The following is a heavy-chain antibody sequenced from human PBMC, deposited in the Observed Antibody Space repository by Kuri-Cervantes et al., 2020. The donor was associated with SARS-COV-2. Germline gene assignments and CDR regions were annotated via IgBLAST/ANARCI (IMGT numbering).Heavy chain of an antibody. CDR1: GDTFTSYA. J-gene: IGHJ6*02. D-gene: IGHD5-12*01. V-gene: IGHV1-69*04. CDR3: ARDFLRGISGYDRALPCYGMDV. Sequence: SVKVSCKASGDTFTSYAINWVRQAPGQGLEWMGKIIPIPGIADYAQKFQGRATITADKSTNTAYMEMSSLTSEDTAVYYCARDFLRGISGYDRALPCYGMDVWGQGTTVTVSS. CDR2: IIPIPGIA.